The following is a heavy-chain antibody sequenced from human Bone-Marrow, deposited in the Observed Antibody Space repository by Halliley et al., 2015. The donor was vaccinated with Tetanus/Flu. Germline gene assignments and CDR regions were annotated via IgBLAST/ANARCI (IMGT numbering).Heavy chain of an antibody. V-gene: IGHV5-51*01. CDR2: VYPGDSDR. CDR3: ARRRPYSSAEGFAY. J-gene: IGHJ4*02. D-gene: IGHD6-19*01. CDR1: GDSLNNYW. Sequence: QLVQSGAEVKKPGESLKISCKGSGDSLNNYWIGWVRQKPGKGLEWMGVVYPGDSDRTHNPSFQGQVTISVDKSISTAYLQWSSLKASDTAMYYCARRRPYSSAEGFAYWGQGTLVTVSS.